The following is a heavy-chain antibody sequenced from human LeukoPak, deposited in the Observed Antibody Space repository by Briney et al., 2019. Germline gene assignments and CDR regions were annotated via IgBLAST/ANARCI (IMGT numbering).Heavy chain of an antibody. D-gene: IGHD4-11*01. CDR3: ARVDSDNTVTDDY. J-gene: IGHJ4*02. V-gene: IGHV4-34*01. CDR2: INHSGST. CDR1: SGSLSGYY. Sequence: PSETLSLTCAVYSGSLSGYYWSWIRQPPGKGLEWIGEINHSGSTFYNPSLKSRVTISVDTSKNQFSLNLRSVTAADTAVYYCARVDSDNTVTDDYWAQGTPVTVSS.